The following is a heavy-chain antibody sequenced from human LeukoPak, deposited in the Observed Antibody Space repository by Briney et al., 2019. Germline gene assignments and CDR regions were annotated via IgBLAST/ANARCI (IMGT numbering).Heavy chain of an antibody. CDR3: AKDLSWWAAADY. CDR2: VGGDERK. Sequence: PGGSLRLSCAASGFTLTWNAMSWVRQAPGRGLEWVSGVGGDERKHYADSVRGRFTISRDNSMNTVHLQMNSLRVEDTAVYYCAKDLSWWAAADYWGQGALVTVSS. J-gene: IGHJ4*02. CDR1: GFTLTWNA. V-gene: IGHV3-23*01. D-gene: IGHD2-15*01.